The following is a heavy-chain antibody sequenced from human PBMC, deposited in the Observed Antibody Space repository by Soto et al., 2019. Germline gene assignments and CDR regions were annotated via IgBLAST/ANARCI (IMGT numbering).Heavy chain of an antibody. D-gene: IGHD4-4*01. Sequence: QVQLVESGGGSVKPGGSLRLSCAASGFTFSDYYMSWIRQAPGKGLEWVSYISLNGGTIYYADSVKGRFTISRDNVKNSLYLQMNSLGAEDTAVYYCARESAMTTVTTAVAFDVWGQGTMVTVSS. V-gene: IGHV3-11*01. CDR3: ARESAMTTVTTAVAFDV. J-gene: IGHJ3*01. CDR1: GFTFSDYY. CDR2: ISLNGGTI.